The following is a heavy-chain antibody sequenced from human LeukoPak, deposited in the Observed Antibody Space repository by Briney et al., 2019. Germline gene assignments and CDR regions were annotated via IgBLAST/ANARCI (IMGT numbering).Heavy chain of an antibody. CDR3: ASGRPIAY. Sequence: PSETLSLTCAVPGGSITSSNWWSWVRQPPGKGLEWIGEIYHTGSTNYNPSLKSRVTMSVDKSKNQFSLKLSSVTAADTAVYYCASGRPIAYWGQGTLVTVSS. CDR1: GGSITSSNW. J-gene: IGHJ4*02. CDR2: IYHTGST. V-gene: IGHV4-4*02. D-gene: IGHD6-13*01.